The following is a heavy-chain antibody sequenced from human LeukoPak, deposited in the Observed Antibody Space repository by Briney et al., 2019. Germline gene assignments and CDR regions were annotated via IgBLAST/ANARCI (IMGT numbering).Heavy chain of an antibody. D-gene: IGHD6-6*01. V-gene: IGHV1-2*02. Sequence: ASVKVSCKASGYTLTGYYMHWVRQAPGQGLEWMGWINPNSGGTNYAQKFQGRVTMTRDTSISTAYMELSRLRSDDTAVYYCAREGSSSESYWFDPWGQGTLVTVSS. J-gene: IGHJ5*02. CDR1: GYTLTGYY. CDR3: AREGSSSESYWFDP. CDR2: INPNSGGT.